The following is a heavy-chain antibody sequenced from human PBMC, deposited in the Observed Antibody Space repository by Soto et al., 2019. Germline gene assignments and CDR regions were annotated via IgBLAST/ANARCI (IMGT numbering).Heavy chain of an antibody. D-gene: IGHD6-6*01. CDR3: VKRPKAGRPVDV. V-gene: IGHV3-23*01. CDR2: INPSGDTT. J-gene: IGHJ6*04. CDR1: GFTFTSYS. Sequence: EVQLSESGGGLVQPGGSLRLSCAASGFTFTSYSMSWVRQAPGKGLEWVSAINPSGDTTYYADSVKGRLTISRDNSKNTLYLQMDSLRAEDTAIYYCVKRPKAGRPVDVWGKGTTVTVSS.